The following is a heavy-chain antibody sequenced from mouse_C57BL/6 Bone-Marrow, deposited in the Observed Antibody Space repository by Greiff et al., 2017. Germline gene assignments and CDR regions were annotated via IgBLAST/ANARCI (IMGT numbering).Heavy chain of an antibody. Sequence: EVQLQQSGAELVKPGASVTLSCTASGFNIKDYYMHWVKQRTEQGLEWIGRFDPEAGETTYAPQFQGKATITADTSSNPVYLQLSSLTSEDTAVYYCAPHYYGKGFDVWGTGTTVTVSS. CDR1: GFNIKDYY. D-gene: IGHD1-2*01. V-gene: IGHV14-2*01. CDR2: FDPEAGET. CDR3: APHYYGKGFDV. J-gene: IGHJ1*03.